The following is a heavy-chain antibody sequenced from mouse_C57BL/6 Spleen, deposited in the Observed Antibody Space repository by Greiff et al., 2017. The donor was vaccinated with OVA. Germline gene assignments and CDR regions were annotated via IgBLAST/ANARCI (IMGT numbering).Heavy chain of an antibody. D-gene: IGHD1-1*01. Sequence: LEESGPELVKPGASVKISCKASGYAFSSSWMNWVKQRPGKGLEWIGRIYPGDGDTNYNGKFKGKATLTADKSSSTAYMQLSSLTSEDSAVYFCARRITTVVATPYWYFDVWGTGTTVTVSS. CDR3: ARRITTVVATPYWYFDV. CDR1: GYAFSSSW. V-gene: IGHV1-82*01. CDR2: IYPGDGDT. J-gene: IGHJ1*03.